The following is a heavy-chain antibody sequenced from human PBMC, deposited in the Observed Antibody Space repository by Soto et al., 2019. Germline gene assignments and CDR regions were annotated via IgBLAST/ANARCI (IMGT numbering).Heavy chain of an antibody. J-gene: IGHJ3*02. CDR3: AKVPGDQGAFDI. D-gene: IGHD7-27*01. V-gene: IGHV4-31*03. Sequence: SETLSLTCTVSGGSISSGGYYWSWIRQHPGKGLEWIGYIYYSGSTYYNPSLKSRVTISVDASKNQFSLKLSSVTAADTAVYYCAKVPGDQGAFDIWGQGTMVTVSS. CDR2: IYYSGST. CDR1: GGSISSGGYY.